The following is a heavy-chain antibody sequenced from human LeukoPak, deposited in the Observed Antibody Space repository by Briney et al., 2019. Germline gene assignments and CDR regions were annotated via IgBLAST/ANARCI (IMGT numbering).Heavy chain of an antibody. CDR1: GGSISSYY. Sequence: PSGTLSLTCTVSGGSISSYYWSWIRQPPWKGLEWIGYIYYSGSTNYNPSLKSRVTISVDTSKNQFSLKLSSVTAADTAVYYCARSAMVRGVTPFDPWGQGTLVTVSS. CDR3: ARSAMVRGVTPFDP. J-gene: IGHJ5*02. D-gene: IGHD3-10*01. CDR2: IYYSGST. V-gene: IGHV4-59*01.